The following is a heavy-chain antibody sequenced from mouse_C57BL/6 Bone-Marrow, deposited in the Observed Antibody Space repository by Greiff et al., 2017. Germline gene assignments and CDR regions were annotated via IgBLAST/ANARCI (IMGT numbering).Heavy chain of an antibody. Sequence: EVKVIESGGGLVQPKGSLKLSCAASGFSFNTYAMNWVRQAPGKGLEWVARIRSKSNNYATYYADSVKDRFTISRDDSESMLYLRMNNLKTEDTAMYYCVRQGDYDYFDYWGQGTTLTVSS. V-gene: IGHV10-1*01. D-gene: IGHD2-4*01. CDR1: GFSFNTYA. CDR3: VRQGDYDYFDY. J-gene: IGHJ2*01. CDR2: IRSKSNNYAT.